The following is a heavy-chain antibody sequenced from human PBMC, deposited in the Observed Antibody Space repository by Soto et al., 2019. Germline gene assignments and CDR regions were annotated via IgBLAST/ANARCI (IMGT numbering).Heavy chain of an antibody. CDR3: ARDGMDTAMYDY. D-gene: IGHD5-18*01. CDR1: GFTFSSYA. V-gene: IGHV3-30-3*01. Sequence: QVQLVESGGGVVQPGRSLRLSCAASGFTFSSYAMHWVRQAPGKGLEWVAVISYDGSNKYYADSVKGRFTISRDNSKNPLYLQMNSLRAEDTAVYYCARDGMDTAMYDYWGQGTLVTVSS. J-gene: IGHJ4*02. CDR2: ISYDGSNK.